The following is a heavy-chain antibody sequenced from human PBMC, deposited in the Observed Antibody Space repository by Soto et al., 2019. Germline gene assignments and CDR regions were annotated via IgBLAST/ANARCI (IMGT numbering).Heavy chain of an antibody. CDR3: ARGGYGDPDYYYYGMDV. CDR2: INHSGST. V-gene: IGHV4-34*01. Sequence: NPSETLSLTCAVYGGSFSGYYWSWIRQPPGKGLEWIGEINHSGSTNYNPSLKSRVTISVDTSKNQFSLKLSSVTAADTAVYYCARGGYGDPDYYYYGMDVWGQGTTVTVSS. D-gene: IGHD4-17*01. CDR1: GGSFSGYY. J-gene: IGHJ6*02.